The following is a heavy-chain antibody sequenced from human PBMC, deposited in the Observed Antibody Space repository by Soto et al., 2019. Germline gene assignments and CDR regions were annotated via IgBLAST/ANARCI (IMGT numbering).Heavy chain of an antibody. CDR3: ARGGYYYYGMDV. V-gene: IGHV1-69*06. CDR1: GGTFSSYA. J-gene: IGHJ6*04. Sequence: GASVKVSCKASGGTFSSYAISWVRQAPGQGLEWMGGIIPIFGTANYAQKFQGRVTITADKSTSTAYMELSSLRSEDTAVYHCARGGYYYYGMDVWGKGTTVTVSS. D-gene: IGHD3-22*01. CDR2: IIPIFGTA.